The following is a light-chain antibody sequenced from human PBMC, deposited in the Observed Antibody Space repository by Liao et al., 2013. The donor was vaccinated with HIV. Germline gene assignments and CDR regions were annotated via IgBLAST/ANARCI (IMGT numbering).Light chain of an antibody. CDR3: QAWDSGTEV. CDR2: HDS. CDR1: KLGDKY. Sequence: SYELTQSPSVSVSPGQTASITCSGDKLGDKYACWYQQKPGQSPVLVIYHDSKRPSGIPERFSGSNSGNTATLTISGTQPMDEADYYCQAWDSGTEVFGGGTRLTVL. V-gene: IGLV3-1*01. J-gene: IGLJ3*02.